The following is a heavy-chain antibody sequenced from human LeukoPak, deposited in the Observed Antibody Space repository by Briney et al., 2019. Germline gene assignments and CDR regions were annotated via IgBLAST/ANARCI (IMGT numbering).Heavy chain of an antibody. CDR2: IYDSGNE. D-gene: IGHD2/OR15-2a*01. V-gene: IGHV4-39*01. Sequence: SETLSLTCTVSGGSISTSAFYWGWIRQPPGKGLEWIGSIYDSGNEFYNPSLKSRVTISADTSKNQFSLKLNSVTAADTAMYYCARQNSDYYYYYMDVWGEGITVTVSS. CDR1: GGSISTSAFY. J-gene: IGHJ6*03. CDR3: ARQNSDYYYYYMDV.